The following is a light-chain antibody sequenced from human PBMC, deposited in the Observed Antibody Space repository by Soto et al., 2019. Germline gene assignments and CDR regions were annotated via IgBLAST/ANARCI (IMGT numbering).Light chain of an antibody. CDR2: KAS. V-gene: IGKV1-5*03. CDR3: QQYNNYFT. J-gene: IGKJ3*01. Sequence: DIQMTQSPSTLSASVGDTVTISCRASQSISSWLAWYQQKPGKAPKLLIYKASSLESGVPSRFSGSGSGTEFTLTISSLQPDDFATYYCQQYNNYFTFGPGTKVDIK. CDR1: QSISSW.